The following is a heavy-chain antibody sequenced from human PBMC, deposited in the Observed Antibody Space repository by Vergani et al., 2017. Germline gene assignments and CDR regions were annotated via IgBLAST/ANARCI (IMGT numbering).Heavy chain of an antibody. CDR3: ATSGEYCSSTSCYLINYGMDV. V-gene: IGHV3-66*02. J-gene: IGHJ6*02. CDR1: GFTFSSYW. D-gene: IGHD2-2*01. CDR2: IYSGGST. Sequence: EVQLVESGGGLVQPGGSLRLSCAASGFTFSSYWMSWVRQAPGKGLEWVSVIYSGGSTYYADSVKGRFTISRDNSKNTLYLQMNSLRAEDTAVYYCATSGEYCSSTSCYLINYGMDVWGQGTTVTVSS.